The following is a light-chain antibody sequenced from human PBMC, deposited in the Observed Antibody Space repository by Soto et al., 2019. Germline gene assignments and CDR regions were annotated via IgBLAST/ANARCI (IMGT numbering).Light chain of an antibody. V-gene: IGKV1D-12*01. Sequence: DIQMTQSPSSLSTSVGDRITITCRAHESVGNWLAWYQQKPGKAPKLLIYAATTLQSGVPSRFSGSRSGTVFSLTVSSLPPEDFATYYCQQANSFPLSFGGGTKVEIK. J-gene: IGKJ4*01. CDR2: AAT. CDR1: ESVGNW. CDR3: QQANSFPLS.